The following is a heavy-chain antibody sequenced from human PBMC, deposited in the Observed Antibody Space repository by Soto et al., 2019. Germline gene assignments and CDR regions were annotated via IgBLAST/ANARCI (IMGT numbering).Heavy chain of an antibody. CDR1: GFTFTSSA. CDR2: IVVGSGNT. V-gene: IGHV1-58*01. J-gene: IGHJ4*02. Sequence: GASVKVSCKASGFTFTSSAVQWVRQARGQRLEWIGWIVVGSGNTNYAQKFQERVTITRDMSTSTAYMELSSLGSEDTAVYYCAATSPSLRFLEWLDYWGQGTLVTVSS. D-gene: IGHD3-3*01. CDR3: AATSPSLRFLEWLDY.